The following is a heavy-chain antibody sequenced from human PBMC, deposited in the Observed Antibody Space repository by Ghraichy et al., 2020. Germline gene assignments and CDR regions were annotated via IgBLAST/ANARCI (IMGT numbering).Heavy chain of an antibody. J-gene: IGHJ3*02. CDR3: AREDILTLLGAFDI. D-gene: IGHD3-9*01. V-gene: IGHV4-61*02. CDR2: IYTSGTT. CDR1: GGSITSGSYY. Sequence: SETLSLTCTVSGGSITSGSYYWSWIRQPAGKGLEWVGRIYTSGTTNYNPSLKSRITISVDTSKNQFSLRLSSVTAADTALYYCAREDILTLLGAFDIWGQGTMVTVSS.